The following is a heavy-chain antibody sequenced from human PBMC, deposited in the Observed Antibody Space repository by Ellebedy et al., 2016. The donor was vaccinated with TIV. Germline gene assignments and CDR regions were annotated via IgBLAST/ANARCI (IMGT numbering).Heavy chain of an antibody. CDR1: GFTFSSYS. CDR2: ISSSSSYI. D-gene: IGHD4-17*01. V-gene: IGHV3-21*01. CDR3: ARGYDYGDYVDY. J-gene: IGHJ4*02. Sequence: GESLKISCAASGFTFSSYSMNWVRQAPGKGLAWVSSISSSSSYIYYADSVKGRFTISRDNAKNSLYLQMNSLRAEDTAVYYCARGYDYGDYVDYWGQGTLVTVSS.